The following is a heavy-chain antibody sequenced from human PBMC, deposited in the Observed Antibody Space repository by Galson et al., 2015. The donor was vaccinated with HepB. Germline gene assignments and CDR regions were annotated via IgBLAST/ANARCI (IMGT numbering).Heavy chain of an antibody. J-gene: IGHJ4*02. CDR1: GFTFSNYG. CDR3: AKDPAGRFVVNYRGYYFDD. D-gene: IGHD1-7*01. V-gene: IGHV3-30*18. Sequence: SLRLSCAASGFTFSNYGMHWVRQAPGKGLEWVALVSHDGSYKSYAESVKGRFTSFRDNSKGTLYLQMNGLRPEDTAVYYCAKDPAGRFVVNYRGYYFDDWGQRTLVTVSS. CDR2: VSHDGSYK.